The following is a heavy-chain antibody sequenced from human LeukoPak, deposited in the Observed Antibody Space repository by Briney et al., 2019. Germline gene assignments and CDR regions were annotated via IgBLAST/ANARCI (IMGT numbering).Heavy chain of an antibody. Sequence: ASVKVSCKASGGTFSSYAISWVRQAPGQGLEWMGRIIPIFGTANYAQKFQGRVTITTDESTSTAYMELSSLRSEDTAVYYCARDQYSSGWYGDYWGQGTLVTVSS. V-gene: IGHV1-69*05. D-gene: IGHD6-19*01. CDR2: IIPIFGTA. CDR1: GGTFSSYA. J-gene: IGHJ4*02. CDR3: ARDQYSSGWYGDY.